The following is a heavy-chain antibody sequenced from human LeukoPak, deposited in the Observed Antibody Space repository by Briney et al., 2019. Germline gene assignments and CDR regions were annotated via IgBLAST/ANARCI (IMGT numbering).Heavy chain of an antibody. CDR3: TRETYYYDSSGYDY. CDR2: IRSKAYGGTT. D-gene: IGHD3-22*01. CDR1: GFTFGDYA. J-gene: IGHJ4*02. V-gene: IGHV3-49*04. Sequence: GSLRLSCTASGFTFGDYAMSWVRQAPGKGLEWVGFIRSKAYGGTTEYAASVKGRFTISRDDSKSIAYLQMNSLKTEDTAVYYCTRETYYYDSSGYDYWGQGTLVTVSS.